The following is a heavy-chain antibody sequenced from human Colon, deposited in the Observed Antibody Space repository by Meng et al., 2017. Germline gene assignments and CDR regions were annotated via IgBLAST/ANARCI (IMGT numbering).Heavy chain of an antibody. CDR3: ARAGSGYYDSHFDS. Sequence: ASVKVSCKASGYTFTNYDINWVRQATGQGLEWMGWMNPKSGKIGYAQKFQGRVTITRDTSIGTAYMELSTVTSEDTAVYYCARAGSGYYDSHFDSWGQGTLVTVSS. CDR2: MNPKSGKI. V-gene: IGHV1-8*03. J-gene: IGHJ4*02. CDR1: GYTFTNYD. D-gene: IGHD3-22*01.